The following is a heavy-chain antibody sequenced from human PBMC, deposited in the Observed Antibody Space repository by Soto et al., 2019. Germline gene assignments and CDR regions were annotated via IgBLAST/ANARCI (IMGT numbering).Heavy chain of an antibody. Sequence: QVQLVQSGAEVKKPGSSVKVSCKASGGTFSSYAISWVRQAPGQGLEWMGGIIPIFGTANYAQKFQGRVTITADESTSTAYMELSSLGSEDTAVYYCARGEDYYDSSGYYWFDPWGQGTLVTVSS. CDR2: IIPIFGTA. V-gene: IGHV1-69*01. J-gene: IGHJ5*02. D-gene: IGHD3-22*01. CDR3: ARGEDYYDSSGYYWFDP. CDR1: GGTFSSYA.